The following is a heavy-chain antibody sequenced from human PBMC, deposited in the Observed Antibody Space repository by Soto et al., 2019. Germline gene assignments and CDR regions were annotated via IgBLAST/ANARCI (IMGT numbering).Heavy chain of an antibody. V-gene: IGHV3-30*18. Sequence: PGGSLRLSCAASGFTFSSYGMHWVRQAPDKGLEWVAVISYDGSNKYYADSVKGRFTISRDNSKNTLYLQMNSLRAEDTAVYYCAKHGMVATGMDYYFDYWGQGTLVTVSS. CDR1: GFTFSSYG. CDR2: ISYDGSNK. J-gene: IGHJ4*02. D-gene: IGHD5-12*01. CDR3: AKHGMVATGMDYYFDY.